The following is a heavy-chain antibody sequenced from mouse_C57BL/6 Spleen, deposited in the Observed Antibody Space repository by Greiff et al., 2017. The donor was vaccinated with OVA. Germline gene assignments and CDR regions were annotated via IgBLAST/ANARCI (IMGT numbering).Heavy chain of an antibody. J-gene: IGHJ2*01. CDR2: IHPNSGST. D-gene: IGHD2-1*01. CDR3: ARSGYYGNFYYFDY. CDR1: GYTFTSYW. V-gene: IGHV1-64*01. Sequence: QVQLKQPGAELVKPGASVKLSCKASGYTFTSYWMHWVKQRPGQGLEWIGMIHPNSGSTNYNEKFKSKATLTVDKSSSTAYMQLSSLTSEDSAVYYCARSGYYGNFYYFDYWGQGTTLTVSS.